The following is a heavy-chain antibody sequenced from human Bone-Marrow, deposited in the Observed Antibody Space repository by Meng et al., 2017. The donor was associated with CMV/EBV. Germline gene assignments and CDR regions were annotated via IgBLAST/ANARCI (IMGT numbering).Heavy chain of an antibody. V-gene: IGHV3-49*04. CDR3: TRVSLDIVVVPAAKPYYYYYGMDV. Sequence: GGSLRLSCAASGFTFSSYEMSWVRQAPGKGLEWVGFIRSKAYGGTTEYAASVKGRFTISRDDSKSIAYLQMNSLKTEDTAVYYCTRVSLDIVVVPAAKPYYYYYGMDVWGQGTTVTVSS. CDR2: IRSKAYGGTT. D-gene: IGHD2-2*01. CDR1: GFTFSSYE. J-gene: IGHJ6*02.